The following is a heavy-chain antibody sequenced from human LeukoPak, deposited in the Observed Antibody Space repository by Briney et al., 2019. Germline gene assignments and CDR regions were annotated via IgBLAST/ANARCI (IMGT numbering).Heavy chain of an antibody. J-gene: IGHJ3*02. CDR2: ISSSGSTI. Sequence: GGSLRLPCAASGFIFSSYPMSWVRQAPGKGLEWVSYISSSGSTIYYADSVKGRFTISRDNAKNSLYLQMNSLRVEDTAVYYCARECSSTSCSDAFDIWGQGTMVTVSS. V-gene: IGHV3-48*04. CDR1: GFIFSSYP. D-gene: IGHD2-2*01. CDR3: ARECSSTSCSDAFDI.